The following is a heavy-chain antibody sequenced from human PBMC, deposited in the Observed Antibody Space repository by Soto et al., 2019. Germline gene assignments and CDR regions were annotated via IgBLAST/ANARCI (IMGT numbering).Heavy chain of an antibody. CDR3: AREDRTNGYNYDY. CDR1: GGSISSSNYY. J-gene: IGHJ4*02. V-gene: IGHV4-39*01. Sequence: PSETLSLTCSVSGGSISSSNYYWAWIRQPPGKGLEWIGSIYYIGNTYYNPSLKSRVTMSVDTSKNQFSLKVTSVTAADTAIYYCAREDRTNGYNYDYWGQGTRGTVPQ. CDR2: IYYIGNT. D-gene: IGHD1-1*01.